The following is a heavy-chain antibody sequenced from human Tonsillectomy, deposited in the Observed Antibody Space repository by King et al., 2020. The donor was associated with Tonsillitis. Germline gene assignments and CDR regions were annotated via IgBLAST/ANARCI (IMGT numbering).Heavy chain of an antibody. J-gene: IGHJ2*01. CDR1: GGPISSSNW. V-gene: IGHV4-4*02. D-gene: IGHD2-2*01. CDR2: IYHRGST. CDR3: GRDRRGGHCDSSCCYDAWYFDL. Sequence: VQLQESGPGLVKPSGTLSLTCAVPGGPISSSNWWSWVRQPPGEGLEWIGEIYHRGSTNYNPSLESRVAISVDKPKNHLALKLSSVTAADTAVYYCGRDRRGGHCDSSCCYDAWYFDLWGRGTLVTVSS.